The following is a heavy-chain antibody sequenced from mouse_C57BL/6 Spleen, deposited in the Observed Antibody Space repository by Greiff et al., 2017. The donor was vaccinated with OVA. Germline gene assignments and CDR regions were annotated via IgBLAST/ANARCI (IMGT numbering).Heavy chain of an antibody. CDR1: GYTFTDYY. CDR2: INPNNGGT. J-gene: IGHJ4*01. CDR3: ARRGAMDY. V-gene: IGHV1-26*01. Sequence: VQLQQSGPELVKPGASVKISCKASGYTFTDYYMNWVKQSHGKSLEWIGDINPNNGGTSYNQKFKDKATLTVDTSSSTVYIDLRSLTSEDSAVYYCARRGAMDYWGQGTSVTVSS.